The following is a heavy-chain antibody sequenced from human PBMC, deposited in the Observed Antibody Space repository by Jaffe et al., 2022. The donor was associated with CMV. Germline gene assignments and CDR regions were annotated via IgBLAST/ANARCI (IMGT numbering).Heavy chain of an antibody. V-gene: IGHV3-21*01. J-gene: IGHJ4*02. CDR2: ISSSSSYI. Sequence: EVQLVESGGGLVKPGGSLRLSCAASGFTFSSYSMNWVRQAPGKGLEWVSSISSSSSYIYYADSVKGRFTISRDNAKNSLYLQMNSLRAEDTAVYYCALGPSFDILTGQTPGYFDYWGQGTLVTVSS. D-gene: IGHD3-9*01. CDR1: GFTFSSYS. CDR3: ALGPSFDILTGQTPGYFDY.